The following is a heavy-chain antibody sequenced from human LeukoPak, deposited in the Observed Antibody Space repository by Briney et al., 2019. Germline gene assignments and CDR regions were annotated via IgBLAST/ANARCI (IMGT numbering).Heavy chain of an antibody. V-gene: IGHV1-2*02. Sequence: ASVRVSCKASGYTFTDFYLHWVRQAPGQGLVWMGWINPYSGDTRYAEKFQGRVTMTRDTSNSTVYMEVNSLKSDDTAAYYCARLPVTGSGDYWGQGTLVVVSS. J-gene: IGHJ4*02. CDR2: INPYSGDT. CDR3: ARLPVTGSGDY. CDR1: GYTFTDFY. D-gene: IGHD6-19*01.